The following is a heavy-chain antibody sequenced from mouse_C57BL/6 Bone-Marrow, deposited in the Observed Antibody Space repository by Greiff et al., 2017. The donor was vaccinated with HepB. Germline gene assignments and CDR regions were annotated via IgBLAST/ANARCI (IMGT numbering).Heavy chain of an antibody. CDR1: GYAFTNYL. CDR3: ARDYDYDY. D-gene: IGHD2-4*01. CDR2: INPGSGGT. V-gene: IGHV1-54*01. J-gene: IGHJ2*01. Sequence: QVQLQQSGAELVRPGPSVKVSCKASGYAFTNYLIEWVKQRPGQGLEWIGVINPGSGGTNYNEKFKGKATLTADKSSSTAYMQLSSLTSEDSAVYFCARDYDYDYWGQGTTLTVSS.